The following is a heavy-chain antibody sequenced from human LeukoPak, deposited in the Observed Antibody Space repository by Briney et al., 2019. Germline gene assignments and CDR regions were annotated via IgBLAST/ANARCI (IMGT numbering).Heavy chain of an antibody. CDR3: AREGRSGYCSSTSCYNDY. J-gene: IGHJ4*02. D-gene: IGHD2-2*02. CDR2: INHSGST. V-gene: IGHV4-34*01. Sequence: PSETLSLTCAVYGGSFSGYYWSWIRQPPGKGLEWIGEINHSGSTNYNPSLKSRVTISVDTSKNQFSLKLSSVTAADTAVYYCAREGRSGYCSSTSCYNDYWGQGTLVTASS. CDR1: GGSFSGYY.